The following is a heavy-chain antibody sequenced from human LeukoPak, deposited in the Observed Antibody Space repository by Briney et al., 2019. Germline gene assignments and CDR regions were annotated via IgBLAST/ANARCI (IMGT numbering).Heavy chain of an antibody. V-gene: IGHV3-15*01. J-gene: IGHJ4*02. CDR3: TTGGYSYHYLYVN. CDR2: IQTKAAGGTT. CDR1: GFTFSDAW. Sequence: PGGSLRLSCAASGFTFSDAWMAWVRQAPGKGLEWVGHIQTKAAGGTTDYAAPVKGRFTISRDDSRNTVYLQMNSLKTEDTAMYYCTTGGYSYHYLYVNWGQGALVSVSS. D-gene: IGHD5-18*01.